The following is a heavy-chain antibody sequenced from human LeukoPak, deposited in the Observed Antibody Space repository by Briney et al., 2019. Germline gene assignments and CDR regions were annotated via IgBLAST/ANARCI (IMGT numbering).Heavy chain of an antibody. CDR2: IHPADSDT. J-gene: IGHJ3*02. V-gene: IGHV5-51*01. Sequence: GESLKISCEASGYSFTTYWIGWVRQMPGKGLEWMGIIHPADSDTRYSPSFQGQVTISADKSISTAYLQWSSLKASDTAMYYCARRDGDANAFDIWGQGTMVTVSS. CDR1: GYSFTTYW. CDR3: ARRDGDANAFDI. D-gene: IGHD3-3*01.